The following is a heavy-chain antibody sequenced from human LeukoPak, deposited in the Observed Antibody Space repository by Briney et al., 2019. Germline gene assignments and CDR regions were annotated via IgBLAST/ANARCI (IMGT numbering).Heavy chain of an antibody. CDR3: ARVGLTYYDFWSGYSLTAYYYYYGMDV. D-gene: IGHD3-3*01. CDR2: MNPNSGNT. Sequence: ASVKVSCKASGYTFTSYGISWVRQAPGQGLEWMGWMNPNSGNTGYAQKFQGKVTMTRNTSISTAYMELSSLRSEDTAVYYCARVGLTYYDFWSGYSLTAYYYYYGMDVWGQGTTVTVSS. V-gene: IGHV1-8*02. J-gene: IGHJ6*02. CDR1: GYTFTSYG.